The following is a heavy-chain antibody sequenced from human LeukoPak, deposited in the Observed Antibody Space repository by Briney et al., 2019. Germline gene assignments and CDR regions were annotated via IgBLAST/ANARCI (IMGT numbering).Heavy chain of an antibody. J-gene: IGHJ3*02. Sequence: PGGSLRLSCAASGFPFSAYSMNWVRQAPGKGLEWVSSISGSSSYVYYADSVKGRFTISRDNAKNSLYLQMNSLRAEDTAVYYCARGLNSSGWDYDAFDICGQGTMVTVSS. CDR2: ISGSSSYV. CDR3: ARGLNSSGWDYDAFDI. CDR1: GFPFSAYS. V-gene: IGHV3-21*01. D-gene: IGHD6-19*01.